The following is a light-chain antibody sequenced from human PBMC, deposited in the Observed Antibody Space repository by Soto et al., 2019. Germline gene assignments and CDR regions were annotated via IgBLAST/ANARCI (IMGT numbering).Light chain of an antibody. Sequence: EIVMTQSPATLSVSPGERATLSCRASQSVSSNLAWYQQKPGQAPRLLIYGASTRATGIPARFSGSGSGTDFTLTISSLQSEDFAVYYCQQYNNWPPRWTFGQGTKVDIK. CDR1: QSVSSN. CDR2: GAS. CDR3: QQYNNWPPRWT. V-gene: IGKV3-15*01. J-gene: IGKJ1*01.